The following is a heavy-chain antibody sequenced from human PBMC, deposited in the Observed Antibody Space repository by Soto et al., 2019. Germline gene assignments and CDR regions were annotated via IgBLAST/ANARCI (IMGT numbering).Heavy chain of an antibody. Sequence: QPGGSLRLSCAASGFTFSSYAMSWVRQAPGKGLEWVSAISGSGGSTYYADSVKGRFTISRDNSKNTLYLQMNSLRAEDTAVYYCAKTGYYDFWSGYSVVDYWGQGTLVTVSS. CDR1: GFTFSSYA. V-gene: IGHV3-23*01. CDR2: ISGSGGST. CDR3: AKTGYYDFWSGYSVVDY. D-gene: IGHD3-3*01. J-gene: IGHJ4*02.